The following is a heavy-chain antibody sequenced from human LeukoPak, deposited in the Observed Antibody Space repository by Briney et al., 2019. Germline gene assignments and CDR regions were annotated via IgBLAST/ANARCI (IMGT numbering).Heavy chain of an antibody. CDR1: GGSMSSYY. CDR2: IYYSGST. J-gene: IGHJ3*02. V-gene: IGHV4-59*01. D-gene: IGHD5-18*01. CDR3: ARIVLLNTAMEPQAFDI. Sequence: SETLSLTCTVSGGSMSSYYWSWIRQPPGKGLEWIGYIYYSGSTNYNPSLKSRVTISVDTSKNQFTLKLSSVTAADTAVYYCARIVLLNTAMEPQAFDIWGQGTMVTVSS.